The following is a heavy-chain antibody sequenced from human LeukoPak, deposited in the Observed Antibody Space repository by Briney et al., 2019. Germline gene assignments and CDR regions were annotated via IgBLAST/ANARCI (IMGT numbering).Heavy chain of an antibody. J-gene: IGHJ5*02. Sequence: KAGGSLRLSCAASGFTFSSYSMNWVRQAPGKGLEWVSSISSSSSYMYYADSVKGRFTISRDNAKNSLYLQMNSLRAEDTAVYYCARDMVRGVQNWFDPWGQGTLVTVSS. CDR3: ARDMVRGVQNWFDP. D-gene: IGHD3-10*01. CDR2: ISSSSSYM. V-gene: IGHV3-21*01. CDR1: GFTFSSYS.